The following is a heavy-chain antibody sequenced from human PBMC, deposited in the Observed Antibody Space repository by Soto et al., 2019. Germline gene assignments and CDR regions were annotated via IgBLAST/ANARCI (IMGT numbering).Heavy chain of an antibody. V-gene: IGHV3-15*01. J-gene: IGHJ6*03. Sequence: GGSLRLSCAASGFTFSNAWMSWVRQAPGKGLEWVGRIKSKTDGGTTDYAAPVKGRFTISRDDSKNTLYLQMNSLKTEDTAVYYCTTDLWFGTNMDVWGKGTTVTVSS. D-gene: IGHD3-10*01. CDR2: IKSKTDGGTT. CDR1: GFTFSNAW. CDR3: TTDLWFGTNMDV.